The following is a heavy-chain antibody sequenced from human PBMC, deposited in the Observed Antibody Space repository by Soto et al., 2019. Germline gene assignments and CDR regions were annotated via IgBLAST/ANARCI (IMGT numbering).Heavy chain of an antibody. D-gene: IGHD6-19*01. J-gene: IGHJ4*02. V-gene: IGHV3-23*01. CDR3: AKDQRSPSSGWYDY. CDR2: ISGSGGST. CDR1: GFTFSSYA. Sequence: GGSLRLSCAASGFTFSSYAMSWVRQAPGKGLEWVSAISGSGGSTYYADSVKGRFTTSRDNSKNTLYLQMNSLRAEDTAVYYCAKDQRSPSSGWYDYWGQGTLVTVSS.